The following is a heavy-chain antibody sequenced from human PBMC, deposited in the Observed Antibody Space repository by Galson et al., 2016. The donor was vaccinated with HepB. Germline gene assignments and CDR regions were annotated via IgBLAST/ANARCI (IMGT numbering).Heavy chain of an antibody. V-gene: IGHV3-7*03. D-gene: IGHD3-3*01. Sequence: SLRLSCAASGFTFSTHWMAWVRHTPSKGLEWVANIKQDGSEKYYVGSVNGRFTISRDNANNALYLQMNSLRAEDTAVYYCARDFLFAHDLWGPGILVTVSS. CDR3: ARDFLFAHDL. J-gene: IGHJ5*02. CDR1: GFTFSTHW. CDR2: IKQDGSEK.